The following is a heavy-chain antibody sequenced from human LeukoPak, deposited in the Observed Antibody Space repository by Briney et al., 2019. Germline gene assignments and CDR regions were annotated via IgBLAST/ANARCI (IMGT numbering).Heavy chain of an antibody. CDR3: AKHGDTAMWLDY. J-gene: IGHJ4*02. CDR2: ICGSGGSI. V-gene: IGHV3-23*01. CDR1: GFTFSNYV. Sequence: GGSLRLSCAASGFTFSNYVMSWVRQAPGKGVEWVSGICGSGGSIYYADSVKGRFTISRDSSKNTLNLQMNSLRAEDTAVYYCAKHGDTAMWLDYWGQGTLVTVSS. D-gene: IGHD5-18*01.